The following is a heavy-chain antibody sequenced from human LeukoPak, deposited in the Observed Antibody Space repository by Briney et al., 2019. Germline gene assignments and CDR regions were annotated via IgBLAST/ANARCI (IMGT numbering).Heavy chain of an antibody. CDR3: ARGRYYYDSSGYYDYFDY. CDR2: IYTSGST. J-gene: IGHJ4*02. V-gene: IGHV4-61*02. D-gene: IGHD3-22*01. Sequence: SQTLSLTCTVSGGSISSGSYYWSWIRQPAGKGLEWIGRIYTSGSTNYNPSLKSRFTISVDTSKNRFSLKLSSVTAADTAVYYCARGRYYYDSSGYYDYFDYWGQGTLVTVSS. CDR1: GGSISSGSYY.